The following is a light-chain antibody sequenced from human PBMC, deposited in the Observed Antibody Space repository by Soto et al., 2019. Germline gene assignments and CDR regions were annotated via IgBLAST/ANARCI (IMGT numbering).Light chain of an antibody. CDR2: DAS. CDR1: QSISSW. J-gene: IGKJ1*01. Sequence: DIQMTQSPSTLSASVGDRVTITCRASQSISSWLAWYQQKPGKAPKLLIYDASSLESGVPSRFRGSGSGTEVTLTNRSLQPDEFATYYCQQYNSYSAFGQGTKVQIK. V-gene: IGKV1-5*01. CDR3: QQYNSYSA.